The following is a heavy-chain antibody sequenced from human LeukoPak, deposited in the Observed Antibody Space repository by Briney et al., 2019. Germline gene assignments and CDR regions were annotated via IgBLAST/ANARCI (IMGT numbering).Heavy chain of an antibody. J-gene: IGHJ6*02. CDR1: GGSFSGYY. D-gene: IGHD3-9*01. CDR2: INHSGST. CDR3: ARERAHYDILTGPAPYYGVDV. Sequence: SETLSLTCAVYGGSFSGYYWSWIRQPPGKGLEWIGEINHSGSTNYNPSLKSRVTISVDTSKNQFSLKLSSVTAADTAVYYCARERAHYDILTGPAPYYGVDVWGQGTTVTVSS. V-gene: IGHV4-34*01.